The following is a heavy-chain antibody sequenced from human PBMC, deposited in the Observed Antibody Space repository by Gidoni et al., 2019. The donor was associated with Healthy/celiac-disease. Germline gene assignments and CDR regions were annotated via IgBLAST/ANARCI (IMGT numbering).Heavy chain of an antibody. CDR2: IWYDGSNK. V-gene: IGHV3-33*01. J-gene: IGHJ4*02. CDR3: ARQLYGGQQLVLDY. CDR1: GFTFSSYG. Sequence: QVQLVESGGGVVQPGRSLRLSCAASGFTFSSYGMHWVRQAPGKGLEWVAVIWYDGSNKYYADSVKGRFTISRDNSKNTLYLQMNSLRAEDTAVYYCARQLYGGQQLVLDYWGQGTLVTVSS. D-gene: IGHD6-13*01.